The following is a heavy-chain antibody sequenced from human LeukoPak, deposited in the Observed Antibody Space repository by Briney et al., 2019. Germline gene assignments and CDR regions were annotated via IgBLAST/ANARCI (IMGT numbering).Heavy chain of an antibody. CDR3: ARVMGSGSYFIHYYYGMDV. Sequence: PGRSLRLSCAASGFTFSSYAMHWVRQAPGKGLEWVAVISYDGSNKYYADSVKGRFTISRDNSKNTLYLQMNSLRAEDTAVYYCARVMGSGSYFIHYYYGMDVWGQGTTVTVSS. CDR1: GFTFSSYA. V-gene: IGHV3-30*07. J-gene: IGHJ6*02. CDR2: ISYDGSNK. D-gene: IGHD3-10*01.